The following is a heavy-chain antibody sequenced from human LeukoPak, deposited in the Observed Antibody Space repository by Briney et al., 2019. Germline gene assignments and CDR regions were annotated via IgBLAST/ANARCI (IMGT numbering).Heavy chain of an antibody. V-gene: IGHV4-34*01. Sequence: SETLSLTCAVYGGSFSGYYWSWIRQPPGKGLEWIGEINHSGSTNYNPSLKSRVTISVDTSKNQFSLKLSSVTAADTAVYYCVREWELRGAFDIWGQGTMVTVSS. CDR1: GGSFSGYY. J-gene: IGHJ3*02. CDR3: VREWELRGAFDI. CDR2: INHSGST. D-gene: IGHD1-26*01.